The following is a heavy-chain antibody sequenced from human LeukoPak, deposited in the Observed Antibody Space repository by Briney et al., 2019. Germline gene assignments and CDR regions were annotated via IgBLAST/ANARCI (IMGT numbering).Heavy chain of an antibody. D-gene: IGHD3-22*01. Sequence: ASVKVSCKASGYTFTGYGISWVRQAPGQGLEWMGWISAYNGNTNYAQKLQGRVTMTTDTSTSTAYMELRSLRSDDTAVYYCARMYYYDSSGYLDAFDIWGQGTMVTVSS. CDR1: GYTFTGYG. V-gene: IGHV1-18*01. CDR3: ARMYYYDSSGYLDAFDI. J-gene: IGHJ3*02. CDR2: ISAYNGNT.